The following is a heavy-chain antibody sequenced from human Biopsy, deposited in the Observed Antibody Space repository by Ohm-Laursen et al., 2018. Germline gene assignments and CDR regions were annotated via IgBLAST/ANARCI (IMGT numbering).Heavy chain of an antibody. V-gene: IGHV3-33*01. Sequence: SLRLSCAASGFTFSRHGMHWVRQAPGKGLEWVAVICTDGNNKYYADSVKGRFTISRDTSRKTLYMQMNSLRVEDTALYYCARDAEEFDSSGPRFDYWGQGTLVTVSS. CDR1: GFTFSRHG. D-gene: IGHD3-22*01. CDR3: ARDAEEFDSSGPRFDY. J-gene: IGHJ4*02. CDR2: ICTDGNNK.